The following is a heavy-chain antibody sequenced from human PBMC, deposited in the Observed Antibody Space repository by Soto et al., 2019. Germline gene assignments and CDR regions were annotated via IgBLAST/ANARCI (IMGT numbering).Heavy chain of an antibody. Sequence: GGSLRLSCAASGFTFSSYWMSWVRQAPGKGLEWVANIKQDGSEKYYVDSVKGRFTISRDNAKNSLYLQMNSLRAEDTAVYYCARAGPMIYVNNYYFDYWGQGTLVTVSS. CDR2: IKQDGSEK. V-gene: IGHV3-7*05. CDR3: ARAGPMIYVNNYYFDY. CDR1: GFTFSSYW. D-gene: IGHD3-22*01. J-gene: IGHJ4*02.